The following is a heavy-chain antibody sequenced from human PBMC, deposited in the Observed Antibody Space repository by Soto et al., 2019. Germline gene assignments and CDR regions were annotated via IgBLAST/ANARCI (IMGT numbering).Heavy chain of an antibody. CDR2: INHSGST. Sequence: QVQLQQWGARLLKPSETLSLTCAVYGGSFSDYYWSWVRQPPGKGLEWIGEINHSGSTNYNPSLKSRVTISVDTSMNQFSLKLGSVTAADTAVYYCARPMTSVTTSLVYWSQGTLVTVSS. V-gene: IGHV4-34*01. CDR1: GGSFSDYY. CDR3: ARPMTSVTTSLVY. D-gene: IGHD4-17*01. J-gene: IGHJ4*02.